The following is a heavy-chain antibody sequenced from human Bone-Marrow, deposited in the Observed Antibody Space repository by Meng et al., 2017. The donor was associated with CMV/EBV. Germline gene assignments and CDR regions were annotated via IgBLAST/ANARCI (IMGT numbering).Heavy chain of an antibody. J-gene: IGHJ6*02. CDR2: INHSGST. CDR3: ARAELRFLEWLLPKYGMDV. Sequence: SQTLSLTCAVYGGSFSGYYWSWIRQPPGKGLEWIGEINHSGSTNYNPSLKSRVTISVDTSKNQFSLKLSSVTAADTAVYYCARAELRFLEWLLPKYGMDVWGQGNTVHVAS. CDR1: GGSFSGYY. V-gene: IGHV4-34*01. D-gene: IGHD3-3*01.